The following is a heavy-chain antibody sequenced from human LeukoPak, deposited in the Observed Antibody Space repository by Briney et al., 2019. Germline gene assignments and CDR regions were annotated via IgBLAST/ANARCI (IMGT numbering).Heavy chain of an antibody. V-gene: IGHV4-59*01. D-gene: IGHD3-10*01. CDR3: ARVYGGFGYFDYYYYYMDV. J-gene: IGHJ6*03. Sequence: SETLSLTCSVSGDSISYFYWSWIRQAAGKGLEWIGYIYYSGSTNYNPSLKSRVTISVDTSKNQFSLKLSSVTAADTAVYYCARVYGGFGYFDYYYYYMDVWGKGTTVTISS. CDR2: IYYSGST. CDR1: GDSISYFY.